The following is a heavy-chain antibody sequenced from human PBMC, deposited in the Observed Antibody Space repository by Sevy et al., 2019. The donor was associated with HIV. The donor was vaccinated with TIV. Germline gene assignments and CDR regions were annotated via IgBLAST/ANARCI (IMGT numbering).Heavy chain of an antibody. V-gene: IGHV3-15*01. J-gene: IGHJ1*01. CDR1: GYTFNNYY. Sequence: SCKASGYTFNNYYMHWVRQAPGKGLEWVGHVKSKTDGGTTDYPAPVRGRFTISRDYSKNTLYLQMNSLKTEDTAVYYCTTGGSLFQHWGQGTLVTVSS. D-gene: IGHD3-16*01. CDR2: VKSKTDGGTT. CDR3: TTGGSLFQH.